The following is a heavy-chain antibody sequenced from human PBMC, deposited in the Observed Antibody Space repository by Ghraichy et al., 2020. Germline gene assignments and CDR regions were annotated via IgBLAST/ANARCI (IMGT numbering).Heavy chain of an antibody. Sequence: GSLRLSCAASGFTFSTYWMSWVRQAPGKGLEWVASIKEDGSQKNYVDSVKGRFTISRDNAKNSLYLEMNSLKVEDTAVYYCARGYCFDPWGQGTLVTVSS. CDR3: ARGYCFDP. CDR1: GFTFSTYW. CDR2: IKEDGSQK. V-gene: IGHV3-7*03. J-gene: IGHJ5*02.